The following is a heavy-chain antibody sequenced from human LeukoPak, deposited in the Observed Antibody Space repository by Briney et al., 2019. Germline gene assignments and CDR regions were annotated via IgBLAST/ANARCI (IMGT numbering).Heavy chain of an antibody. V-gene: IGHV3-23*01. J-gene: IGHJ6*02. Sequence: GGCLRLSCAASGFTFSSYAMSWVSQAPGKGLEWVSTISGSGGSTYYADSVKGRFTISRDNSKNMLYLQMNSLRAEDAAVYYCAKGGYCSSTSCYDYYYYGMDVWGQGTTVTVSS. D-gene: IGHD2-2*01. CDR2: ISGSGGST. CDR3: AKGGYCSSTSCYDYYYYGMDV. CDR1: GFTFSSYA.